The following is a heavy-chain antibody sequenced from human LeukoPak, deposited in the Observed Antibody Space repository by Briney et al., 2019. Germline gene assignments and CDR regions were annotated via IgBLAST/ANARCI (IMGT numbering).Heavy chain of an antibody. CDR2: ISGSGGST. Sequence: GGSLRLSCAASGFTFSSYAMSWVRQAPGKGLEWVSAISGSGGSTYYADSVKGRFTISRDNSKNTLYLQMNSLRAEDTAVYYCAKDRDSTTVTTGAIDYWGQGTLVTVSS. V-gene: IGHV3-23*01. CDR1: GFTFSSYA. D-gene: IGHD4-17*01. CDR3: AKDRDSTTVTTGAIDY. J-gene: IGHJ4*02.